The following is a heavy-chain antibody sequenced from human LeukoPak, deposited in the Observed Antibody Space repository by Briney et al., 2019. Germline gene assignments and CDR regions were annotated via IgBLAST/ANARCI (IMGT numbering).Heavy chain of an antibody. D-gene: IGHD5-18*01. CDR3: ARGMGAAMVIGGY. J-gene: IGHJ4*02. V-gene: IGHV7-4-1*02. CDR1: GYSFTTYG. Sequence: ASVKVSCKASGYSFTTYGIYWVRQAPGQGLEWMRWINTDTGNPTYAQGFTGRFVFSLDTSVSTAYLQISSLKAEDTAVYYCARGMGAAMVIGGYWGQGTLVTVSS. CDR2: INTDTGNP.